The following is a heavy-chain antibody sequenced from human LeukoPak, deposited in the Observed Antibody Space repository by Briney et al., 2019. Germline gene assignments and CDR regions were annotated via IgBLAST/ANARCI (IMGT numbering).Heavy chain of an antibody. CDR2: IYSGGST. D-gene: IGHD1-1*01. CDR1: GFTVSNNY. J-gene: IGHJ5*02. CDR3: AIQAVRYNWNDEVS. V-gene: IGHV3-66*01. Sequence: PGGSLRLSCAASGFTVSNNYMSWVRQAPGKGLEWVSVIYSGGSTYYADSVKGRFTISRDNSKNTLYLQMNSLRAEDTAVYYCAIQAVRYNWNDEVSWGQGTLVTVYS.